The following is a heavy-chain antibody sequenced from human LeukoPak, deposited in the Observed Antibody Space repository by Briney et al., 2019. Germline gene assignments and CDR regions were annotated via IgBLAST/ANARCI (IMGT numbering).Heavy chain of an antibody. CDR1: GGSISSHY. CDR3: ARGLQPDGDSSGSYYFDY. J-gene: IGHJ4*02. CDR2: IYYSGST. V-gene: IGHV4-59*11. Sequence: SETLSLTCTVSGGSISSHYWSWIRQPPGKGLEWIGYIYYSGSTNYNPSLKSRVTISVDTSKNQFSLKLSSVTAADTAVYYCARGLQPDGDSSGSYYFDYWGQGTLVTVSS. D-gene: IGHD3-22*01.